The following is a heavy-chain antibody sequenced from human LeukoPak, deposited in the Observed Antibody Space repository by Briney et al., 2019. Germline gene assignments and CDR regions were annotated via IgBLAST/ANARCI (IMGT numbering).Heavy chain of an antibody. CDR2: ISSRGGTI. J-gene: IGHJ4*02. CDR1: EVTFSTYE. D-gene: IGHD6-6*01. V-gene: IGHV3-48*03. CDR3: ARESSSSEFDY. Sequence: SGGSLRLSCAGTEVTFSTYEMNWVRQAPGKGLEWVSYISSRGGTIYYADFVKGRFTISRDNAKNSLYLQMNSLRAEDTAVYYCARESSSSEFDYWGQGTLVTVSS.